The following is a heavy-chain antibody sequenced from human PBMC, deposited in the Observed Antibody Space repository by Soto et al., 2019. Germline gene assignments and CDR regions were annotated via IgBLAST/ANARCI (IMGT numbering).Heavy chain of an antibody. CDR1: GDTFSSHA. J-gene: IGHJ2*01. CDR2: IIPFFGTT. CDR3: ARVVEERGTTTAVCSFDL. V-gene: IGHV1-69*01. D-gene: IGHD1-1*01. Sequence: QVQLVQSGPEVKKPGSSVKVSCKASGDTFSSHAFGWVRQAPGQGLEWMGGIIPFFGTTNYAQQFQGRVAITADESTTTAYKELNSLRSEDTAVYYCARVVEERGTTTAVCSFDLWGRGTLVTVSS.